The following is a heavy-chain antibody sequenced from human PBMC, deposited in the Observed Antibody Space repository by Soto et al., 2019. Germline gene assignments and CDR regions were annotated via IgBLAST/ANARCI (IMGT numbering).Heavy chain of an antibody. CDR1: GFTFSNYD. V-gene: IGHV3-13*01. CDR2: IGTAGNT. J-gene: IGHJ2*01. CDR3: ARDVKAADVNWYLDL. Sequence: EVQLVESGGGLVQPGGSLRLSCAASGFTFSNYDMHWVRQPTGKGLEWVSAIGTAGNTYYPGSVKGRFTISRENARNSLYLQMNSLRVGDTALYYCARDVKAADVNWYLDLWGRGTLVTVSS.